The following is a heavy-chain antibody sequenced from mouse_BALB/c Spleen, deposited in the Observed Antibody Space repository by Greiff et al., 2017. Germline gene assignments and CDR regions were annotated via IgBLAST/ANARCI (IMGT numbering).Heavy chain of an antibody. CDR2: IRNKANGYTT. V-gene: IGHV7-3*02. Sequence: DVQLVESGGGLVQPGGSLRLSCATSGFTFTDYYMSWVRQPPGKALEWLGFIRNKANGYTTEYSASVKGRFTISRDNSQSILYLQMNTLRAEDSATYYCARDYYGSSRRGYAMDYWGQGTSVTVSS. D-gene: IGHD1-1*01. CDR3: ARDYYGSSRRGYAMDY. CDR1: GFTFTDYY. J-gene: IGHJ4*01.